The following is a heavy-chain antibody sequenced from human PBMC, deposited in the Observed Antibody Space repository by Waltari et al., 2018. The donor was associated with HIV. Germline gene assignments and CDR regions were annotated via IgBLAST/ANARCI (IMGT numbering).Heavy chain of an antibody. J-gene: IGHJ4*02. CDR1: GYRSTNYW. D-gene: IGHD3-10*01. Sequence: EVQLVQSGAEVKKSGESLRISCKTSGYRSTNYWINWVRQMPGKGLEWMGRIDLSDSYTNYSPSFQGHVTISVDKSISTAYLQWSSLKASDTAIYYCARQWSSGSYFGYWGQGTLVTVSS. CDR2: IDLSDSYT. CDR3: ARQWSSGSYFGY. V-gene: IGHV5-10-1*01.